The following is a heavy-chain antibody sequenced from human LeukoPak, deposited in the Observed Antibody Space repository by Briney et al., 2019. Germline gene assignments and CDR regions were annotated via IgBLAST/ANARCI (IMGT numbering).Heavy chain of an antibody. Sequence: PSETLSLTCTVSGGSISSYYWSWIRQPPGKGLEWIGYIYYSGSTNYNPSLKSRATISVETSKNHFSLKLNSVTAADTAVYYCAREKVGIAVAGTGVYYSYGMDVWGQGTTVTVSS. CDR2: IYYSGST. CDR1: GGSISSYY. J-gene: IGHJ6*02. V-gene: IGHV4-59*01. CDR3: AREKVGIAVAGTGVYYSYGMDV. D-gene: IGHD6-19*01.